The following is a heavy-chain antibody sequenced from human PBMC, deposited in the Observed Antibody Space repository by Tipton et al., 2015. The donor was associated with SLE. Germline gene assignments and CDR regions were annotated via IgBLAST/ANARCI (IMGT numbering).Heavy chain of an antibody. J-gene: IGHJ3*02. V-gene: IGHV1-8*01. D-gene: IGHD7-27*01. CDR2: VNPSSGNT. CDR3: ARGRLLGIRNALDI. CDR1: GYTFSSYD. Sequence: QLVQSGPEVKKPGASVKVSCKASGYTFSSYDISWVRQATGQGLEWMGWVNPSSGNTGYVQKFQGRVTMTRDTSISTAYMELSGLRSENTAVYYCARGRLLGIRNALDIWGQGAMVTVTS.